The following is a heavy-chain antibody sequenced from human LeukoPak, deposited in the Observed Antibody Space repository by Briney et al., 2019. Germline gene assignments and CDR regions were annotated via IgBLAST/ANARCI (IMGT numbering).Heavy chain of an antibody. CDR1: GGSISSSSYY. CDR3: ARLSRFLMYYYDSSGYFDY. D-gene: IGHD3-22*01. CDR2: IYYSGST. Sequence: KPSETLSLTCTVSGGSISSSSYYWGWIRQPPGKGLEWIGSIYYSGSTYYNPSLKSRVTISVDTSKNQFSLKLSSVTAADTAVYYCARLSRFLMYYYDSSGYFDYWGQGTLVTVSS. V-gene: IGHV4-39*01. J-gene: IGHJ4*02.